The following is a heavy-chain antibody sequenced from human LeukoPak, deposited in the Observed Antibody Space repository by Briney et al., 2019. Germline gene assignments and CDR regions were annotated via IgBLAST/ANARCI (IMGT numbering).Heavy chain of an antibody. CDR2: IYHSGST. D-gene: IGHD3-22*01. J-gene: IGHJ4*02. Sequence: SETLSLTCTVSGYSISSGYYWGWIRQPPGKGLEWIGSIYHSGSTYYNPSLKSRVTISVDTSKNQFSLKLSSVTAADTAVYYCARDKTYYYDSSGYYFYYFDYWGQGTLVTVSS. V-gene: IGHV4-38-2*02. CDR3: ARDKTYYYDSSGYYFYYFDY. CDR1: GYSISSGYY.